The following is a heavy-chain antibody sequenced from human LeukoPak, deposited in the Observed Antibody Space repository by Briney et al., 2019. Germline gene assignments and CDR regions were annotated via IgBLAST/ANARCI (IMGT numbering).Heavy chain of an antibody. CDR3: AKVRTYYDILSFMDV. CDR2: ISYDGSNK. D-gene: IGHD3-9*01. J-gene: IGHJ6*02. V-gene: IGHV3-30-3*01. Sequence: GGSLRLSCAASGFTFSSYAMHWVRQAPGKGLEWVAVISYDGSNKYYADSVKGRFTISRDNSKNTLYLQMNSLRAEDTAVYYCAKVRTYYDILSFMDVWGQGTTVTVSS. CDR1: GFTFSSYA.